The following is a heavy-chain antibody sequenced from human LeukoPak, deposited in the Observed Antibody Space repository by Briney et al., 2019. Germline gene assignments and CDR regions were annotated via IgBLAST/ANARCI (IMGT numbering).Heavy chain of an antibody. D-gene: IGHD2-2*01. J-gene: IGHJ4*02. CDR2: INHSGST. CDR1: GGSFSGYY. Sequence: ASETLSLTCAVYGGSFSGYYWSWIRQPPGKGLEWIGEINHSGSTNYNPSLKSRVTISVDTSKNQFSLKLSSVTAADTAVYYCARSRGRYCSSTSCFGLGYWGQGTLVTVSS. CDR3: ARSRGRYCSSTSCFGLGY. V-gene: IGHV4-34*01.